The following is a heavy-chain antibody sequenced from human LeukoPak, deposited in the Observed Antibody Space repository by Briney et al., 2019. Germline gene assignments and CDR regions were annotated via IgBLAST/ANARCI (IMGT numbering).Heavy chain of an antibody. Sequence: GGSLRLSCAASGFTVSSNYMSWVRQAPGKGLEWVSVIYSGGSTYYADSVKGRFTISRDNPKNTLYLQMNSLRAEDTAVYYCARAPRRITNPLGYWGQGTLVTVSS. J-gene: IGHJ4*02. CDR1: GFTVSSNY. V-gene: IGHV3-66*01. CDR2: IYSGGST. CDR3: ARAPRRITNPLGY. D-gene: IGHD3-3*01.